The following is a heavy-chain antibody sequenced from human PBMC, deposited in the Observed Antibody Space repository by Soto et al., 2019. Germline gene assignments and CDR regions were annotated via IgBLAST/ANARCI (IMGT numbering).Heavy chain of an antibody. CDR1: GFSLSNARMG. Sequence: QVTLKESGPVLVKPTETLTLTCTVSGFSLSNARMGVSWIRQPPGKALEWLAHIFSNDEKSYSTSLKSRLTFSKDTSKSQVVLTMTNMDPVDTATYYCARIPDYYDSSGYAPDAFDIWGQGTMVTVSS. J-gene: IGHJ3*02. D-gene: IGHD3-22*01. CDR3: ARIPDYYDSSGYAPDAFDI. V-gene: IGHV2-26*01. CDR2: IFSNDEK.